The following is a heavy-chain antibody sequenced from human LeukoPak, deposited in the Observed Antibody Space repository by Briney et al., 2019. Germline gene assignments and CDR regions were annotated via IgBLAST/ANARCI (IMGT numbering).Heavy chain of an antibody. CDR1: GFTFSTYW. CDR2: IDPDGTST. J-gene: IGHJ4*02. Sequence: GGSLRLSCAAFGFTFSTYWMYWVRQVPGKGLVWVSRIDPDGTSTTYADSVKGRFTVSRDNAENTLSLQMNSLRAEDTAVYYCAREAYGSGNYFFGYWGQGALVTVSS. V-gene: IGHV3-74*01. D-gene: IGHD3-10*01. CDR3: AREAYGSGNYFFGY.